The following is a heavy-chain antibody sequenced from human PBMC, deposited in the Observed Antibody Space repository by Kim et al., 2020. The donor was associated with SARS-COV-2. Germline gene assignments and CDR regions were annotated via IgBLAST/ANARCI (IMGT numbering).Heavy chain of an antibody. J-gene: IGHJ2*01. Sequence: SETLSLTCSVSGGSITSVGYYWSWIRHLPGKGLEWIGYIYYSGSTYSHPSLKSRLSISRDTSNNRFSLTFTSMTAADTAIYYFARSAGRYF. V-gene: IGHV4-31*03. CDR2: IYYSGST. CDR1: GGSITSVGYY. CDR3: ARSAGRYF.